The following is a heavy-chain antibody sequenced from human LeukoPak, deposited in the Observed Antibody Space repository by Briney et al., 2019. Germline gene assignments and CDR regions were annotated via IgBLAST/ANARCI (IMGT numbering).Heavy chain of an antibody. D-gene: IGHD6-19*01. J-gene: IGHJ4*02. CDR1: GGTFSSYA. CDR3: ARDIAVAGTSGYSDY. CDR2: IIPIFGTA. Sequence: SVKVSCKASGGTFSSYAISWVRRAPGQGLEWMGGIIPIFGTANYAQKFQGRVTITADESTSTAYMELSSLRSEDTAVYYCARDIAVAGTSGYSDYWGQGTLVTVSS. V-gene: IGHV1-69*13.